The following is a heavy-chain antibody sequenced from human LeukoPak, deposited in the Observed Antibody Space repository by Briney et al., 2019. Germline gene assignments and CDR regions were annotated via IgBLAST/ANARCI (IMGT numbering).Heavy chain of an antibody. J-gene: IGHJ4*02. V-gene: IGHV3-23*01. CDR3: AKDWGYSSSQGYYFDY. D-gene: IGHD6-13*01. CDR1: GFTFSSYA. CDR2: ISGSGVAT. Sequence: PGGSLRLSCAASGFTFSSYAVSWVRQAPGKGLEWVSSISGSGVATYSADSVKGRFTISRDNSKNTLYLQMSSLRAEDTAVYYCAKDWGYSSSQGYYFDYWGQGTLVTVSS.